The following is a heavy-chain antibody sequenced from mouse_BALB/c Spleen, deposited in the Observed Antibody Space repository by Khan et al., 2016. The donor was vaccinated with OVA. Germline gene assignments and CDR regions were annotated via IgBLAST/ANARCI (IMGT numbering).Heavy chain of an antibody. V-gene: IGHV3-2*02. D-gene: IGHD2-3*01. CDR3: ERDGSRYNYDMDY. Sequence: SGPGLVKPSQSLSLTCTVTGYSITNDYAWNWIRQFPGNTLEWMGYISYSGSTNYNPSLKSRISITRDTSKNQFILQLNSVTTEDTATYYCERDGSRYNYDMDYWGQGTSVTVSS. CDR2: ISYSGST. CDR1: GYSITNDYA. J-gene: IGHJ4*01.